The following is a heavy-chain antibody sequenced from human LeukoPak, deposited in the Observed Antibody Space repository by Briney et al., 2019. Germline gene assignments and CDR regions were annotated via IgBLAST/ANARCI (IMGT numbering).Heavy chain of an antibody. J-gene: IGHJ4*02. CDR2: INHSGST. V-gene: IGHV4-34*01. CDR3: ARGTVYDAPFDY. CDR1: GGSFSGYY. Sequence: SETLSLTCAVYGGSFSGYYWSWIRQPPGKGLEWIGEINHSGSTNYNPSLKSRVTISVDTSKNQFSLKLSSVTAADTAVYYCARGTVYDAPFDYWGQGTLVTVSS. D-gene: IGHD3-3*01.